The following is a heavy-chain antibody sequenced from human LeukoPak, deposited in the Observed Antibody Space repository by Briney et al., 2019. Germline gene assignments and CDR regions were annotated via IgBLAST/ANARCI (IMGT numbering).Heavy chain of an antibody. Sequence: GGSLRLSCAASGFTFSSYAVSWVRQAPGKGLEWVSAISGSGGSTYYADSVKGRFTISRDNSKNTLYLQMNSLRAEDTAVYYCAKTSSGWYDAFDIWGQGTMVTVSS. V-gene: IGHV3-23*01. CDR1: GFTFSSYA. J-gene: IGHJ3*02. CDR2: ISGSGGST. D-gene: IGHD6-19*01. CDR3: AKTSSGWYDAFDI.